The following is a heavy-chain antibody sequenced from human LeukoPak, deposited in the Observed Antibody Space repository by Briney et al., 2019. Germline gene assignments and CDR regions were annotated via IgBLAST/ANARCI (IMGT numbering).Heavy chain of an antibody. CDR2: ISSRNTYI. CDR1: GFTFNSYT. J-gene: IGHJ4*02. CDR3: ARDLGSGTSYNALDY. D-gene: IGHD3-10*01. V-gene: IGHV3-21*01. Sequence: GGSLRLSCAASGFTFNSYTMNWVRQAPGRGLEWVSSISSRNTYIYYADSVKGRFTISRDNAKNSLYLQMNSLRAEDTAVYYCARDLGSGTSYNALDYWGQGTLVTVSS.